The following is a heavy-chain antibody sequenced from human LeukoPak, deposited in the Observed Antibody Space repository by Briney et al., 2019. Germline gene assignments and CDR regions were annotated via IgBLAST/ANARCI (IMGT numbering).Heavy chain of an antibody. CDR2: ITNNGDST. CDR1: GFIFSHCA. J-gene: IGHJ4*02. Sequence: PGGSLRLSCAASGFIFSHCAMTWVRQAPGKGLEWVSIITNNGDSTYYADFVKGRFTISRDNSKNTQYLQMNSLRVEDTAIYYCAKDHEAYYYDSSGRDYWGQGTLVTVSS. V-gene: IGHV3-23*01. CDR3: AKDHEAYYYDSSGRDY. D-gene: IGHD3-22*01.